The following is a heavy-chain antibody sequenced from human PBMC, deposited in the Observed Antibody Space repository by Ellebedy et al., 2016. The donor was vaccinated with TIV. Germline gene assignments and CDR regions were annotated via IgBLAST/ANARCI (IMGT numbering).Heavy chain of an antibody. J-gene: IGHJ5*02. D-gene: IGHD3-22*01. Sequence: MPSETLSLTCTVSGASISSYYWSWIRQPAGRGLEWIGRIYTSGDTNYNPSLKSRVTMSITTSKNQFSLKLTSVTAADTAVYYCARESDSTGYSSSRTYNWFDPWGQGTLVTVSS. CDR1: GASISSYY. CDR3: ARESDSTGYSSSRTYNWFDP. V-gene: IGHV4-4*07. CDR2: IYTSGDT.